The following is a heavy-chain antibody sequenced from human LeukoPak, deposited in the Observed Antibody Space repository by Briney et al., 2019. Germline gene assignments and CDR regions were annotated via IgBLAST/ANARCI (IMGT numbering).Heavy chain of an antibody. CDR2: IYTSGST. Sequence: KPSETLSLTCTVSGGSISSYYWSWIRQPAGKGLEWIGRIYTSGSTYYNPSLKSRVTISVDTSKNQFSLKLSSVTAADTAVYYCARAGRYSYGSRFDYWGQGTLVTVSS. V-gene: IGHV4-4*07. J-gene: IGHJ4*02. D-gene: IGHD5-18*01. CDR3: ARAGRYSYGSRFDY. CDR1: GGSISSYY.